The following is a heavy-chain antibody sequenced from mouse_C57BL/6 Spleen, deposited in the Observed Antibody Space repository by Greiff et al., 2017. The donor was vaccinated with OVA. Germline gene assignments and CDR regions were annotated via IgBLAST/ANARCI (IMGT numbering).Heavy chain of an antibody. CDR1: GFTFSDYG. J-gene: IGHJ2*01. Sequence: EVNVVESGGGLVKPGGSLKLSCAASGFTFSDYGMHWVRQAPEKGLEWVAYISSGSSTIYYADTVKGRFTISRDNAKNTLFLQMTSLRSEDTAMYYCARDGYLYFDYWGQGTTLTVSS. CDR3: ARDGYLYFDY. V-gene: IGHV5-17*01. CDR2: ISSGSSTI. D-gene: IGHD2-2*01.